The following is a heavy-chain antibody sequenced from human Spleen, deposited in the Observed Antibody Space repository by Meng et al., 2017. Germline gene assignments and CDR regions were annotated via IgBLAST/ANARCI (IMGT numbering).Heavy chain of an antibody. D-gene: IGHD1-14*01. CDR3: ARFPEN. Sequence: SETLSLTCTVSGYSISSGYYWGWIRQPPGKGLEWIGSIYHSGSTYYNPSLKSRVTISVDTSKNQFYLKLSSVTAADTAVYYCARFPENWGQGTLVTVSS. CDR2: IYHSGST. J-gene: IGHJ4*02. CDR1: GYSISSGYY. V-gene: IGHV4-38-2*02.